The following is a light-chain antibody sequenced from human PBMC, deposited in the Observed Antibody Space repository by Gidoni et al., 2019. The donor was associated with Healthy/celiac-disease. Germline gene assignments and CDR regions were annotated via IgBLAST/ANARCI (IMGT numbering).Light chain of an antibody. V-gene: IGLV3-19*01. J-gene: IGLJ2*01. CDR3: NSRDSSGNHLRV. CDR2: GKN. CDR1: CLRSYY. Sequence: SSELTQDPAVSFALGHTVRITCQGDCLRSYYPSWYQQKPGQAPVLVIYGKNNRTSGIPERFSGSSSGNTASLTITGAQAEDEADYYCNSRDSSGNHLRVFGGGTKLTVL.